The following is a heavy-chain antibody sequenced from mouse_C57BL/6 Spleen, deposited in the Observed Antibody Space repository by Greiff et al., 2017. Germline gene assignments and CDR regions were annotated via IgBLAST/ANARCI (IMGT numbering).Heavy chain of an antibody. CDR3: ARLGYYAMDY. V-gene: IGHV5-6*01. J-gene: IGHJ4*01. CDR2: ISSGGSYT. Sequence: EVQRVESGGDLVKPGGFLKLSCAASGFTFSSYGMSWVRQTPDKRLEWVATISSGGSYTYYPDSVKGRFTISRDNAKNTLYLQMSSLKSEDTAMYYCARLGYYAMDYWGQGTSVTVSS. D-gene: IGHD3-3*01. CDR1: GFTFSSYG.